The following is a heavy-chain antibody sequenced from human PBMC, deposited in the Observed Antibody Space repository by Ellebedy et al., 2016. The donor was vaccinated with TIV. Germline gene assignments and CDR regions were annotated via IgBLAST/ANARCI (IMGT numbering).Heavy chain of an antibody. D-gene: IGHD6-19*01. V-gene: IGHV2-70*12. J-gene: IGHJ6*02. CDR1: GFSLSTSGMC. Sequence: SGPTLVKPTQTLTLTCTFSGFSLSTSGMCVSWIRQPPGKALEWLARIDWDEDKYYSTSLKTRLTISKDTSKNQVVLTMTNMDPVDTATYYCAHTQWAGTLYGMDVWGQGTTVTVSS. CDR3: AHTQWAGTLYGMDV. CDR2: IDWDEDK.